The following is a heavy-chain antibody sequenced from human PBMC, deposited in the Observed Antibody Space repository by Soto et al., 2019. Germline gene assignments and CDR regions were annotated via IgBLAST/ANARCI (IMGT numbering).Heavy chain of an antibody. V-gene: IGHV3-48*02. D-gene: IGHD6-19*01. CDR1: GFTLSSYS. CDR3: ARETGLRSSGWSYYFDF. CDR2: ISGSGGTI. J-gene: IGHJ4*02. Sequence: GGSLRLSCAASGFTLSSYSMHWVRQAPGKGLERVSYISGSGGTIYYADSVKGRFTISRDNAKNSLSVQMNSLRDEDTAVYFCARETGLRSSGWSYYFDFWGQGTLVTVSS.